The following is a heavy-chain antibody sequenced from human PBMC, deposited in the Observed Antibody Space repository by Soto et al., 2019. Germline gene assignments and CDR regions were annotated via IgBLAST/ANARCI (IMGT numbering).Heavy chain of an antibody. CDR1: GGSINSYY. D-gene: IGHD6-6*01. CDR2: IHYSGST. J-gene: IGHJ5*02. Sequence: QVQLQESGPGLVKPSETLSLTCTVSGGSINSYYWGWIRQPPGKGLEWIGYIHYSGSTNYNPSLKSRVTISVETPKNQFSLKVNSMTAADTAVYYCARGGLAARKGRWFDPWGQGTLVTVSS. V-gene: IGHV4-59*01. CDR3: ARGGLAARKGRWFDP.